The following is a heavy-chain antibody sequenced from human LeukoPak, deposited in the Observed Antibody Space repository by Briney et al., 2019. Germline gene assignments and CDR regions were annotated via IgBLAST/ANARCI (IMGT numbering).Heavy chain of an antibody. CDR1: GFTFNNYA. J-gene: IGHJ4*02. D-gene: IGHD4-17*01. CDR3: ARDYADYVGYFFFDY. CDR2: ISGGGETT. V-gene: IGHV3-23*01. Sequence: GGSLRLSCAASGFTFNNYAMNWVRQAPGKGLEWVSSISGGGETTYYADSAKCRFTISRDNSQNTLYLQMSSLRAEDTAVYYCARDYADYVGYFFFDYWGQGTLVTVSS.